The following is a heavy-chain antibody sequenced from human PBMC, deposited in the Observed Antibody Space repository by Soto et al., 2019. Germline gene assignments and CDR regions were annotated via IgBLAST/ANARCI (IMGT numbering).Heavy chain of an antibody. D-gene: IGHD2-21*02. Sequence: GASVKVSCKASGYTFTNFGMHWVRQAPGQGPEWMGWINTATGGTAYSQKFQGRVTITRETSANIAYMELGSLTSEDTAVYFCAGTDRFDSWGQGTLVTVSS. CDR1: GYTFTNFG. CDR2: INTATGGT. V-gene: IGHV1-3*04. CDR3: AGTDRFDS. J-gene: IGHJ4*02.